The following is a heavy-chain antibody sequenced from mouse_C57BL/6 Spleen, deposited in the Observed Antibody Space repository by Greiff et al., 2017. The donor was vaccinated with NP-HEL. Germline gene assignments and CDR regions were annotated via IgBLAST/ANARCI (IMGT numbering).Heavy chain of an antibody. Sequence: VQLQQSGPELVKPGASVKISCKASGYAFSSSWMNWVKQRPGKGLEWIGRIYPGDGDTNYNGKFKGKATLTADKSSSTAYMQLSSLTSEDSAVYFCARRGHDFVFAYWGQGTLVTVSA. D-gene: IGHD2-4*01. J-gene: IGHJ3*01. CDR2: IYPGDGDT. CDR3: ARRGHDFVFAY. V-gene: IGHV1-82*01. CDR1: GYAFSSSW.